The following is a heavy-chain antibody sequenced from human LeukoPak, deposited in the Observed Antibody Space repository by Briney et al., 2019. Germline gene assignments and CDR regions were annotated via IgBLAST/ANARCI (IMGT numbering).Heavy chain of an antibody. J-gene: IGHJ4*02. D-gene: IGHD3-10*01. CDR3: AKDLRGTMVRGVIGY. CDR1: GFTVSSNY. CDR2: IYSGGST. Sequence: SGGSLRLSCAASGFTVSSNYMSWDRQAPGKGLEWVSVIYSGGSTYYADSVKGRFTISRDNSKNTLYLQMNSLRAEDTAVYYCAKDLRGTMVRGVIGYWGQGTLVTVSS. V-gene: IGHV3-66*02.